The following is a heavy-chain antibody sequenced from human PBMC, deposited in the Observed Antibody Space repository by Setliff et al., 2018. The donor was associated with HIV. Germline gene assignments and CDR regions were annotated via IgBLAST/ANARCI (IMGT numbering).Heavy chain of an antibody. CDR2: IYYTGST. CDR3: VGDGAGVTVAGLWNAFDI. D-gene: IGHD6-19*01. Sequence: SETLSLTCTVSGGSISSHFWSWIRQPPGKGLEWIGYIYYTGSTNYNPSLKSRVTISVDTPKNQFSLKLISVTAADTAVYYCVGDGAGVTVAGLWNAFDIRGQGTMVTVSS. V-gene: IGHV4-59*11. J-gene: IGHJ3*02. CDR1: GGSISSHF.